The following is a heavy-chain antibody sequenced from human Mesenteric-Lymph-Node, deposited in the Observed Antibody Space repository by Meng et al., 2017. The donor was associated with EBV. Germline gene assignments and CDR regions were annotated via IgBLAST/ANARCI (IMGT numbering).Heavy chain of an antibody. V-gene: IGHV4-30-4*01. J-gene: IGHJ1*01. CDR3: ARALYSGYDYFD. Sequence: QVQSQESGPGLVKPAQTLSLTCGVSGDSIRGGGYYWSWIRQPTGKGLEWIGYISYSGNTYYNTSLKSRLTISLDTSKNQFSLKLKSVTAADTAVYYCARALYSGYDYFDWGQGTLVTVSS. CDR2: ISYSGNT. D-gene: IGHD5-12*01. CDR1: GDSIRGGGYY.